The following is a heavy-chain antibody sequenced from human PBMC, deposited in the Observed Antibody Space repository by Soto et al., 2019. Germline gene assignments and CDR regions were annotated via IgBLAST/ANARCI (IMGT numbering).Heavy chain of an antibody. Sequence: QVRLEESGGRVVQPGTSLRLSCAASGFTFSDYAMHWIRQAPGKGLEWVAVISYEGSEIYYSDSVKGRFTISRDNTMNTVYLQMSRVRRDDTAVYYCARTYYDFWSGFSDWGQGALVTVSS. CDR1: GFTFSDYA. CDR2: ISYEGSEI. V-gene: IGHV3-30*04. J-gene: IGHJ4*02. CDR3: ARTYYDFWSGFSD. D-gene: IGHD3-3*01.